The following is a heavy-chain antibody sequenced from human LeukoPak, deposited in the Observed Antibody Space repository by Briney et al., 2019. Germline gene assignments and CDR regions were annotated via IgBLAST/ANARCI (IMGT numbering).Heavy chain of an antibody. V-gene: IGHV3-74*01. J-gene: IGHJ3*01. D-gene: IGHD6-13*01. CDR3: AREEHRLAAAGTSAFDL. CDR2: INTDGGLT. CDR1: GFTFTDYW. Sequence: GGSLRLSCAASGFTFTDYWMHWVRQAPGKGLAWVSHINTDGGLTNYADSVQGRFTISRDNARNTLYLQMNSLSAEDTATYFCAREEHRLAAAGTSAFDLGGQGTVVTVSP.